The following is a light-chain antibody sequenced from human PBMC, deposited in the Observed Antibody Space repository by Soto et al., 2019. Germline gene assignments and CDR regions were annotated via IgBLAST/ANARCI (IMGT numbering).Light chain of an antibody. Sequence: EIVLTQSPATLSLSPGERATLSCRASQSVSSYLGWYQQKPGQAPRLLIYDASNRTAGIPARFSGSGSGTDFTLTISSLEAEDFAVYYCQQRNNWWTFGQGTKVE. J-gene: IGKJ1*01. CDR1: QSVSSY. V-gene: IGKV3-11*01. CDR2: DAS. CDR3: QQRNNWWT.